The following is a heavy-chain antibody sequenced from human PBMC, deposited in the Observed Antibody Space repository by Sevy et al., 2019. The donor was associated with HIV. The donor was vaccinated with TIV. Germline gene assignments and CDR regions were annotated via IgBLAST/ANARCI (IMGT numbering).Heavy chain of an antibody. D-gene: IGHD3-10*01. CDR2: IYYSGST. CDR1: GGSVSSGSYY. Sequence: SETLSLTCTVSGGSVSSGSYYWSWIRQPPGKGLEWIGYIYYSGSTNYNPSLKSRVTISVDTSKNQFSLKLSSVTAADTAVYYCVRDLLMVRGLRNYYYYGMDVWGQGTTVTVSS. J-gene: IGHJ6*02. CDR3: VRDLLMVRGLRNYYYYGMDV. V-gene: IGHV4-61*01.